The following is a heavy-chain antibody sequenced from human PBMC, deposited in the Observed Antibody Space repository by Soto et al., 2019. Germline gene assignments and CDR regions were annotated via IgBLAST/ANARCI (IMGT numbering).Heavy chain of an antibody. CDR3: ARISTSRPVNSSSWFTYYFDY. J-gene: IGHJ4*02. CDR2: IYYSGST. D-gene: IGHD6-13*01. Sequence: PSETLSLTCTVSGGSTSSGGNYWSWIRQHPVKSLEWIGYIYYSGSTYYNPSLKSRVTISVDTSKNQFSLKLSSVTAADTAVYYCARISTSRPVNSSSWFTYYFDYWGQGTLVTVSS. CDR1: GGSTSSGGNY. V-gene: IGHV4-31*03.